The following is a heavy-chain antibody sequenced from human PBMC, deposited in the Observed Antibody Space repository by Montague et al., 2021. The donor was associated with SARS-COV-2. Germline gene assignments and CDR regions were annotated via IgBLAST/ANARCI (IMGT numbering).Heavy chain of an antibody. CDR1: GGSISSGSYY. V-gene: IGHV4-61*02. CDR2: IYTSGST. D-gene: IGHD3-9*01. J-gene: IGHJ4*02. Sequence: TRSLTCTVSGGSISSGSYYWNWIRQPAGKGLEWIGRIYTSGSTNYXPSLKSRVTISVDTSKNQFSLKLSSVTAADTAVYYCARESLHLTGYYNDYFDYWGQGTLVTVSS. CDR3: ARESLHLTGYYNDYFDY.